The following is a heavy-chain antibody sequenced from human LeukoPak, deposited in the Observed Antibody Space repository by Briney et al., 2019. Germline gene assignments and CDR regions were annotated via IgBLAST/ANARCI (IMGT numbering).Heavy chain of an antibody. CDR2: ISYDGSNK. CDR1: GFTFSSYG. V-gene: IGHV3-30*18. D-gene: IGHD3-9*01. CDR3: AKDLNYDILTGYSFDY. Sequence: PGGSLRLSCAASGFTFSSYGMHGVRQARGKGLEGVAVISYDGSNKYYADSVKGRFTISRDNSKNTLYLQMNSLRAEDTAVYYCAKDLNYDILTGYSFDYWGQGTLVTVSS. J-gene: IGHJ4*02.